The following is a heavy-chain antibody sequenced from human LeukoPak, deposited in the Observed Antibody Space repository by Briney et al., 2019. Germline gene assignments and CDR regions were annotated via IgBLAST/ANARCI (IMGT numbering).Heavy chain of an antibody. CDR1: GFTFTDYY. CDR2: ISSSGSTI. J-gene: IGHJ4*02. CDR3: ARAGTMVRGVRFDY. Sequence: TGGSLRLSCAASGFTFTDYYMSWIRQAPGKGLEWVSYISSSGSTIYYADSVKGRFTISRDNAKNSLYLQMNSLRAEDTAVYYCARAGTMVRGVRFDYWGQGTLVTVSS. D-gene: IGHD3-10*01. V-gene: IGHV3-11*04.